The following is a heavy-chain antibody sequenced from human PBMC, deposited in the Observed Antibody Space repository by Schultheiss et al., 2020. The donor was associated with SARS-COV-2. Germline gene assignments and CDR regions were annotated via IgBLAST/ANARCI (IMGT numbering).Heavy chain of an antibody. J-gene: IGHJ4*02. V-gene: IGHV3-48*03. Sequence: GGSLRLSCAASGFTFKFYEMNWVRQAPGKGLEWVSYVNGDGKNIYYADSVRGRFTISRDNANNFLYLQMNSLRAEDTAIYYCARRSSSEMAALGYWGQGTPVTVSS. CDR3: ARRSSSEMAALGY. D-gene: IGHD5-24*01. CDR2: VNGDGKNI. CDR1: GFTFKFYE.